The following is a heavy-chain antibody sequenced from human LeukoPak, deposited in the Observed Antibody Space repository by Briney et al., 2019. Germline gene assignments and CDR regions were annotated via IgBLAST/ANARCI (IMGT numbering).Heavy chain of an antibody. V-gene: IGHV3-23*01. D-gene: IGHD5-18*01. J-gene: IGHJ5*02. Sequence: TGGSLRLSCAASGFTFSSYAMSWVRQAPGKGLEWVSAISGSGGSTYYADSVKSRFTISRDNSKNTLYLQMNSLRAEDTAVYYCAKDGYSYGSNWFDPWGQGTLVTVSS. CDR3: AKDGYSYGSNWFDP. CDR2: ISGSGGST. CDR1: GFTFSSYA.